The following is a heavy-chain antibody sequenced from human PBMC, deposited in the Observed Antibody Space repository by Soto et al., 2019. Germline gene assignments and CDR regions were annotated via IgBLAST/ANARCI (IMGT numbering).Heavy chain of an antibody. CDR1: GFTFSSYA. J-gene: IGHJ5*02. CDR2: ISYGGSNK. Sequence: QVQLVESGGGVVQPGRSLRLSCAASGFTFSSYAMHWVRQAPGKGLEWVAVISYGGSNKYYADSVKGRFTISRDNSKNTLYLQMNSLRAEDTAVYYCAREISYWFDPWGQGTLVTVSS. V-gene: IGHV3-30-3*01. CDR3: AREISYWFDP.